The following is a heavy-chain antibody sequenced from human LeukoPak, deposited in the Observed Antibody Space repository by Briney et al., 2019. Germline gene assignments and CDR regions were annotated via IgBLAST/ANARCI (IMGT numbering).Heavy chain of an antibody. CDR2: IIPIFGAA. D-gene: IGHD1-26*01. CDR3: ARAPHGSYEVFDY. J-gene: IGHJ4*02. V-gene: IGHV1-69*05. CDR1: GGTFSSYA. Sequence: SVKVSCKASGGTFSSYAISWVRQAPGQGLEWMGGIIPIFGAANYAQKFQGRVTITTDESTSTAYMELSSLRSEDTAVYYSARAPHGSYEVFDYWGQGTLVTVSS.